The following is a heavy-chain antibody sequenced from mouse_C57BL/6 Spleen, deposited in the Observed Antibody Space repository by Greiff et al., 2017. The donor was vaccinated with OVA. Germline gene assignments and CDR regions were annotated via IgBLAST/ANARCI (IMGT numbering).Heavy chain of an antibody. J-gene: IGHJ4*01. Sequence: QVQLKQPGAELVKPGASVKVSCKASGYTFTSYWMHWVKQRPGQGLEWIGRIHPSDSDTNYNQKFKGKATLTVDKSSSTAYMQLSSLTSEDSAVYYCAMEGYYSNYFYYAMDYWGQGTSVTVSS. CDR3: AMEGYYSNYFYYAMDY. CDR1: GYTFTSYW. V-gene: IGHV1-74*01. CDR2: IHPSDSDT. D-gene: IGHD2-5*01.